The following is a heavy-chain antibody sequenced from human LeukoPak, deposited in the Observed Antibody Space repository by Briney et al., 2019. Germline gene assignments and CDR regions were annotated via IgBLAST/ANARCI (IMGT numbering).Heavy chain of an antibody. V-gene: IGHV1-46*01. CDR2: INPTGGSA. CDR1: GYTFTNYY. J-gene: IGHJ4*02. D-gene: IGHD1-26*01. CDR3: ARVELGSWSIDY. Sequence: ASVKVSCKASGYTFTNYYIHWVRQAPGQGLEWMGIINPTGGSASYAQKFQGRVSMTSDTSTSTLYLELSSLRSEDTAVYYCARVELGSWSIDYWGQGTLVIVSS.